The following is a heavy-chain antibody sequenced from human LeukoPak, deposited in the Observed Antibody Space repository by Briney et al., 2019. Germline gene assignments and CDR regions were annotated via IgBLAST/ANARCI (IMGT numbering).Heavy chain of an antibody. D-gene: IGHD3-16*02. V-gene: IGHV6-1*01. Sequence: SQTLSLTCAVSGDSVSSNSAAWNWIRQSPSRGLEWLGRTYYRSKWYNDYAVSVKSRITINPDTSKNQFSPQLNSVTPEDTAVYYCAGGRRFYDYIWGSYRSPYYFDYWGQGTLVTVSS. CDR1: GDSVSSNSAA. CDR3: AGGRRFYDYIWGSYRSPYYFDY. J-gene: IGHJ4*02. CDR2: TYYRSKWYN.